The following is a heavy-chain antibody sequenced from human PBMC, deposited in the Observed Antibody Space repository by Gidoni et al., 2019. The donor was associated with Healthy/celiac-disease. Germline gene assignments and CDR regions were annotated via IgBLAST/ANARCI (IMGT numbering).Heavy chain of an antibody. J-gene: IGHJ3*02. CDR3: AGSREYPHAFDI. D-gene: IGHD2-2*01. CDR1: GGSISRSY. CDR2: IHTSGST. V-gene: IGHV4-4*07. Sequence: QVQLQESGPGLVKPSETLALTCPVPGGSISRSYWSWIRQPAGKGLEWIGRIHTSGSTNYIPSLKSRVTMSVDTSKNQFSLKLSSVTAADTAVYYCAGSREYPHAFDIWGQGTMVTVSS.